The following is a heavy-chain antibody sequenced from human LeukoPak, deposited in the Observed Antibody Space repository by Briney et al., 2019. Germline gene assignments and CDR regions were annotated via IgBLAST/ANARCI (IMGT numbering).Heavy chain of an antibody. Sequence: ASVKVSCKASGYTFTGYYMHWVRQAPGQGLEWMGWINPNSRGTNYAQKFQGRVTMTRDTSISTAYMELSRLRSDDTAVYYCASWAGATMNYYYYYMDVWGKGTTVTVSS. CDR2: INPNSRGT. CDR3: ASWAGATMNYYYYYMDV. D-gene: IGHD1-26*01. V-gene: IGHV1-2*02. CDR1: GYTFTGYY. J-gene: IGHJ6*03.